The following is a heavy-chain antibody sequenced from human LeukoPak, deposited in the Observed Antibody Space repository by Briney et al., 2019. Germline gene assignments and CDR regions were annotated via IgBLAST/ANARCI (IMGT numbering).Heavy chain of an antibody. Sequence: ASVKVSCKSSGYTFTSYDINWVRQATGQGLEWVGWMNPNSGNTGYAQKFQGRVTMTRNTSISTAYMELSSLRSEDTAVYYCARGQHSKYCSSTSCPIDYWGQGTLVTVSS. V-gene: IGHV1-8*01. CDR3: ARGQHSKYCSSTSCPIDY. CDR2: MNPNSGNT. D-gene: IGHD2-2*01. J-gene: IGHJ4*02. CDR1: GYTFTSYD.